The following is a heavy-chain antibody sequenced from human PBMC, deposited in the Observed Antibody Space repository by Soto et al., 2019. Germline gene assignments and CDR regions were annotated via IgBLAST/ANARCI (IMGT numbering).Heavy chain of an antibody. CDR3: ARDSRRVGYGVYIL. CDR1: GYTFVDYY. CDR2: VNPNSGTT. Sequence: QVQLVQSGAEVKKPGDSVKVSCKASGYTFVDYYLHWVRQAPGQGLEWMGWVNPNSGTTNYAQKFQGRVIMITDTSTTTAYMELSRLRSDATAVYFCARDSRRVGYGVYILWGQGTLVTVSS. D-gene: IGHD4-17*01. V-gene: IGHV1-2*02. J-gene: IGHJ4*02.